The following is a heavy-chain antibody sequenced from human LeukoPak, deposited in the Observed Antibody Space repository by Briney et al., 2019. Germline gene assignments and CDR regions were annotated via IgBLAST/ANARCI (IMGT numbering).Heavy chain of an antibody. CDR2: ISAYNGNT. J-gene: IGHJ3*02. D-gene: IGHD2-2*02. CDR3: ARAYCSSTSCYTDAFDI. CDR1: GGTFSSYA. Sequence: ASVKVSCKASGGTFSSYAISWVRQAPGQGLEWMGWISAYNGNTNYAQKLQGRVTMTTDTSTSTAYMELRSLRSDDTAVYYCARAYCSSTSCYTDAFDIWGQGTMVTVSS. V-gene: IGHV1-18*01.